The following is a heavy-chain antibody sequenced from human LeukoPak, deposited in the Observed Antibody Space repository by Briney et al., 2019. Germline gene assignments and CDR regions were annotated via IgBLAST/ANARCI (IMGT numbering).Heavy chain of an antibody. CDR2: IYPGDSDS. Sequence: GESLKISCKGSGYRFTDYWIAWVRQMPGKGLEWMGIIYPGDSDSRYSPSFQGQVTISADKSISTAYLQWSSLTASDTAMYYCARHRPYSSGWRHFDYWGQGTLVTVSS. CDR1: GYRFTDYW. D-gene: IGHD6-19*01. V-gene: IGHV5-51*01. J-gene: IGHJ4*02. CDR3: ARHRPYSSGWRHFDY.